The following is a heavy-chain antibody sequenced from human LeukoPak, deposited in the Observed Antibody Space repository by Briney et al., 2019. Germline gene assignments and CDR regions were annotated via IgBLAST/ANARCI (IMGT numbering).Heavy chain of an antibody. V-gene: IGHV4-61*01. CDR3: ARDRAHDAFDI. CDR1: GGSISSGSYY. J-gene: IGHJ3*02. Sequence: SETLSLTCTVSGGSISSGSYYWGWIRQPPGRGLEWIGYIYYSGSTNYNPSLKSRVTISVDTSKNQFSLKLSSVTAADTAVYYCARDRAHDAFDIWGQGTMVTVSS. CDR2: IYYSGST.